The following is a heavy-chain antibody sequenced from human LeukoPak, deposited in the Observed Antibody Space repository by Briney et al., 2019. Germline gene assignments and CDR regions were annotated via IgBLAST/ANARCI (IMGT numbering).Heavy chain of an antibody. V-gene: IGHV3-66*01. J-gene: IGHJ3*02. Sequence: GGSLRLSCAASGFTVSSNYMSWVRQAPGKGLEWVSVIYSGGSTYYADSVKGRFTISRDNSKNTLYLQMNSLRAEDTAVYYCARDPLRDYYDSSGYGAFDIWGQGTMVTVSS. CDR3: ARDPLRDYYDSSGYGAFDI. D-gene: IGHD3-22*01. CDR2: IYSGGST. CDR1: GFTVSSNY.